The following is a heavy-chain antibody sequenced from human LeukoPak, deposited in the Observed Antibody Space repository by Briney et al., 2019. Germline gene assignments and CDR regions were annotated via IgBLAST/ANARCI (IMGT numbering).Heavy chain of an antibody. J-gene: IGHJ4*02. CDR2: INHSGST. CDR3: ASGYFDY. Sequence: SETLSLTCAGYGGSFSGYYWSWIRQPPGKGLEWIGEINHSGSTNYNPSLKSRVTISVDTSKNQFSLKLSSVTAADTAVYYCASGYFDYWGQGTLVTVSS. V-gene: IGHV4-34*01. D-gene: IGHD7-27*01. CDR1: GGSFSGYY.